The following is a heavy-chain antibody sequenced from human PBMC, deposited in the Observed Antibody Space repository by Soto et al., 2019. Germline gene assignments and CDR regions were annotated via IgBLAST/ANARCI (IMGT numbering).Heavy chain of an antibody. CDR2: ISGSGGSP. CDR3: PYACCSRDRSYVPGS. D-gene: IGHD2-15*01. CDR1: GFTLSSYT. J-gene: IGHJ4*01. V-gene: IGHV3-23*01. Sequence: GGSLRLSCAASGFTLSSYTMAWVRQAPGKGLEWVSSISGSGGSPNYAGSVQGRFTISRDNYKNTFALQMNSLRAEEPAPYPSPYACCSRDRSYVPGSWGHGTPVTVSS.